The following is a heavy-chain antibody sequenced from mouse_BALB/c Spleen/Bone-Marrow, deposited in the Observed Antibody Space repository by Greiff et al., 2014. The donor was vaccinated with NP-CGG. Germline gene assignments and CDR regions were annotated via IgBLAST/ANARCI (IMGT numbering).Heavy chain of an antibody. CDR3: ARGDPFDY. Sequence: SGAELARPGASVKLSCKASGYTFTSYWMQWVKQRPGQGLEWIGAIYPGDGDTRYTQKFKGKATLTADKSSSTAYMQLSSLASEDSVVYYCARGDPFDYWGQGTTLTVSS. CDR1: GYTFTSYW. V-gene: IGHV1-87*01. J-gene: IGHJ2*01. CDR2: IYPGDGDT.